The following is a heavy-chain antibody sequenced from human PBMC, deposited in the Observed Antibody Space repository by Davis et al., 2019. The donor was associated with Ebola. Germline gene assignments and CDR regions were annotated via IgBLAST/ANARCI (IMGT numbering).Heavy chain of an antibody. CDR2: INHSGST. V-gene: IGHV4-34*01. Sequence: PSETLSLTCTVSGGSISSYYWSWIRQPPGKGLEWIGEINHSGSTNYNPSLKSRVTISVDTSKNQFSLKLSSVTAADTAVYYCARAYDFWSGYYIDYWGQGTLVTVSS. D-gene: IGHD3-3*01. CDR1: GGSISSYY. J-gene: IGHJ4*02. CDR3: ARAYDFWSGYYIDY.